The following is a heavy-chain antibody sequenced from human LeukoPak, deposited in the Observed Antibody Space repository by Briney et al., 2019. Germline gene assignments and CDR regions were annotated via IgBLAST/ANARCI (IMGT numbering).Heavy chain of an antibody. D-gene: IGHD6-13*01. CDR1: GFTFSTYA. J-gene: IGHJ6*04. V-gene: IGHV3-23*01. CDR3: AREGYSSSWLDPYYYYGMDV. CDR2: ISDSGGST. Sequence: GGSLRLSCAGSGFTFSTYAMSWVRQAPGKGLEWVSSISDSGGSTHYADSVKGRFTISRDNAKNSLYLQMNSLRAEDTAVYYYAREGYSSSWLDPYYYYGMDVWGKGTTVTVSS.